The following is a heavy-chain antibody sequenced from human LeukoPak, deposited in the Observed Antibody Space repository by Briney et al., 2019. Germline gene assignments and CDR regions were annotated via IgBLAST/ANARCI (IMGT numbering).Heavy chain of an antibody. Sequence: GGSLRLSCAASGFTFSSYAMSWVRQAPGKGLEWVSVISGSGGSTYSADSVKGRFTISRDNSKNTLYLQMNSLRAEDTAVYFCAKSQDGGRLFNFDYWGQGTLVTVSS. CDR2: ISGSGGST. CDR1: GFTFSSYA. J-gene: IGHJ4*02. CDR3: AKSQDGGRLFNFDY. D-gene: IGHD1-26*01. V-gene: IGHV3-23*01.